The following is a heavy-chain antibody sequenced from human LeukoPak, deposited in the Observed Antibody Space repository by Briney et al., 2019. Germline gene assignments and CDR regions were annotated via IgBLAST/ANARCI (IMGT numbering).Heavy chain of an antibody. D-gene: IGHD2-2*01. V-gene: IGHV3-7*01. Sequence: PGGSLRLSCAASGLTFSSYWMSWVRQAPGKGLEWVANIKQDGSEKYYVDSVKGRFTISRDNAKNSLYLQMNSLRAEDTAVYYCASEVVVNAFDIWGQGTMVTVSS. CDR2: IKQDGSEK. J-gene: IGHJ3*02. CDR3: ASEVVVNAFDI. CDR1: GLTFSSYW.